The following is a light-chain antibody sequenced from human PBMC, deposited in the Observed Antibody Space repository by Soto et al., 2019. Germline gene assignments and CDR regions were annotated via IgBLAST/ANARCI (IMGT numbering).Light chain of an antibody. CDR1: QSVSSN. CDR3: QQYNDWPRT. Sequence: EIVITQSPATLSVSPGERATLSCRASQSVSSNLAWYQQKPGQAPSLLIYGASTRATGIPARFSGSGSGTEFSLTISNLQSEDFAVYYCQQYNDWPRTFCQGAKVEIK. V-gene: IGKV3-15*01. CDR2: GAS. J-gene: IGKJ1*01.